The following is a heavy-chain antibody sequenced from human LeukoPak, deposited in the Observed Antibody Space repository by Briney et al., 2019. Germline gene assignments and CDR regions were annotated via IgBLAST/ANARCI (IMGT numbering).Heavy chain of an antibody. CDR1: GFTVSSNY. D-gene: IGHD3-16*01. V-gene: IGHV3-53*01. CDR3: ARDLWDYSMDV. CDR2: IDRGGKS. J-gene: IGHJ6*02. Sequence: GGSLRLSCAVSGFTVSSNYMSWVRQAPGKGLEWVSVIDRGGKSYYADSVKGRFTISRDSSKNTVYLQMNSLRAEDTAVYYCARDLWDYSMDVWGQGTTVTVSS.